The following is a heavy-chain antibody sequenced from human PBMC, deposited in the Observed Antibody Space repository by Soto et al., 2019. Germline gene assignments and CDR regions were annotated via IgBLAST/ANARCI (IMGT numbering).Heavy chain of an antibody. D-gene: IGHD4-17*01. Sequence: QITLKESGPTLVKPTQTLTLTCTFSGFSLSTIGVGVGSIRQPPGKALEWLALIYWDDDKRYSPSLKSRLTITKDTSKNQAVLTMTNMDPVDTATYYCAHSVYGGNYFDYWGQGTLVTVSS. V-gene: IGHV2-5*02. CDR1: GFSLSTIGVG. J-gene: IGHJ4*02. CDR2: IYWDDDK. CDR3: AHSVYGGNYFDY.